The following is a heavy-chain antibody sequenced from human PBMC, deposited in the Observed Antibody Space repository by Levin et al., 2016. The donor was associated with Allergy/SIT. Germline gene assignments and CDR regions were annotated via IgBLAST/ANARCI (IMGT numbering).Heavy chain of an antibody. J-gene: IGHJ6*02. D-gene: IGHD3-16*01. Sequence: WIRQPPGKGLEWVGRTRTKAKSYTTEYAASVRGRFTISRDDSKNSLNLQMNSLKTEDTAVYYCARGAGLAAPNYFYGMDVWGQGTTVTVSS. CDR2: TRTKAKSYTT. V-gene: IGHV3-72*01. CDR3: ARGAGLAAPNYFYGMDV.